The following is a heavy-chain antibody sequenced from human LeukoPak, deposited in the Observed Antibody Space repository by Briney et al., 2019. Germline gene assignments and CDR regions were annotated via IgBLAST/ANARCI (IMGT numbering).Heavy chain of an antibody. J-gene: IGHJ4*02. CDR1: GFTFTNYG. Sequence: GGSLRLSCAASGFTFTNYGMHWVRQAIGKGLEWVSGIGTAGDTYYPGSVKGRFTISRDNSKNTLYLQMNSLRAEDTAVYYCAKDDEYYGSLNFDYWGQGTLVTVSS. CDR3: AKDDEYYGSLNFDY. D-gene: IGHD3-10*01. V-gene: IGHV3-13*01. CDR2: IGTAGDT.